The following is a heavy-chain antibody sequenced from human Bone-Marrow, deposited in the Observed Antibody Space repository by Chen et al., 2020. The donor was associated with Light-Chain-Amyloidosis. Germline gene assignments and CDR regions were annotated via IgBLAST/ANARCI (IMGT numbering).Heavy chain of an antibody. V-gene: IGHV5-51*07. CDR2: IYPDDSDA. J-gene: IGHJ4*02. CDR1: GYTFPNYW. CDR3: ARRRDGYNFDY. D-gene: IGHD5-12*01. Sequence: EVQLEQSGPEVKKPGESLKISCKGSGYTFPNYWIGWVHQMPGKGLEWMGVIYPDDSDAGYSPSFEGQVTISADKSITTAYLQWRSLKASDTAMYYCARRRDGYNFDYWGQGTLVTVSS.